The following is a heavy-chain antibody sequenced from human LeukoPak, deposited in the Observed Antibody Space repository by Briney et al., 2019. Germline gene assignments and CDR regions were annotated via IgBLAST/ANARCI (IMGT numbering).Heavy chain of an antibody. CDR3: ASPVLGLHDAFDI. Sequence: ASVKVSFKGSGYTFTSYDINWVRQATGQGLEWVGWMNPNSGNTGYAQKFQGRVTMTRTPSVGTAYMELSRLRSDDTAVYYCASPVLGLHDAFDIWGQGTLVPVSS. CDR1: GYTFTSYD. V-gene: IGHV1-8*01. J-gene: IGHJ3*02. CDR2: MNPNSGNT.